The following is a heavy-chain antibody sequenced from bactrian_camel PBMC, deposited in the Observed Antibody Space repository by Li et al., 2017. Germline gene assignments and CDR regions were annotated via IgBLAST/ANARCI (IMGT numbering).Heavy chain of an antibody. V-gene: IGHV3S1*01. CDR3: VALAWGFNY. J-gene: IGHJ4*01. CDR1: GFTFSTYW. D-gene: IGHD1*01. Sequence: HVQLVESGGALVQPGGSLRLSCAASGFTFSTYWMYWARQAPGKGLEWVSSSSSGALSLVYADSVKGRSTISRDNGKNTAYLQLNSLKSEDTARYYCVALAWGFNYWGQGTQVTVS. CDR2: SSSGALSL.